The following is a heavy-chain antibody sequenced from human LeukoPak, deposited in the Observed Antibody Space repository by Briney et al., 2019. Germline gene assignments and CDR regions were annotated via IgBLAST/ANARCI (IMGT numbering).Heavy chain of an antibody. V-gene: IGHV5-51*01. Sequence: GESLKISCKASGYDFTSYWIGWVRQMPGKGLEWMGIIYPGDSDTRYNPSFQGQVTISADKSINTAYLQWSSLEASDTAMYYCAFGTYGSGSVFNYWGQGTLVTVSS. CDR3: AFGTYGSGSVFNY. CDR1: GYDFTSYW. J-gene: IGHJ4*02. CDR2: IYPGDSDT. D-gene: IGHD3-10*01.